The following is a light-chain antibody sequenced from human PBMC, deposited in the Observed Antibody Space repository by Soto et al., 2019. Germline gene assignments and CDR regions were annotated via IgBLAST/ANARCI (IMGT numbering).Light chain of an antibody. CDR1: SSNIGAGYD. Sequence: QSVLTQPPSVSGAPGQRVTISCTGSSSNIGAGYDVHWYQRLPGTAPKLLIYANSDRPSGVPDRFSGSKSGTSASLAITGLQVEDEADYYCQSYDTSLSVVFGGGTKLTVL. V-gene: IGLV1-40*01. J-gene: IGLJ2*01. CDR3: QSYDTSLSVV. CDR2: ANS.